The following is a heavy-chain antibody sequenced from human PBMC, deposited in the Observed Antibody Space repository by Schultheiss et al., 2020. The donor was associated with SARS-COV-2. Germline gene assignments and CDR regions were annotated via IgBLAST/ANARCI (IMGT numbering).Heavy chain of an antibody. J-gene: IGHJ5*02. CDR2: VSHSGNT. CDR3: ARERDSWFDP. Sequence: SETLSLTCTVSGGSISSYYWSWIRQHPGKGLEWIGSVSHSGNTYYNPSLKSRVTMSVDTSKNQFSLKLSSVTAADTAVYYCARERDSWFDPWGQGTLVTVSS. V-gene: IGHV4-59*04. D-gene: IGHD4-11*01. CDR1: GGSISSYY.